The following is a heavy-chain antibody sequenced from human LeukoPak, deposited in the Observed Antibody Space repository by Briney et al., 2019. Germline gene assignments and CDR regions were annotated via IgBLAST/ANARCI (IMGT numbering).Heavy chain of an antibody. CDR2: IRGSGCST. D-gene: IGHD6-13*01. V-gene: IGHV3-23*01. CDR1: GFTFSSYA. CDR3: AKRTAAAGPNFDY. Sequence: PGGSLTLSCAASGFTFSSYAMSWVRQAAGQGLDWVSAIRGSGCSTYYADSVKGRFTISRDNSNNPLSLQMNSLSADDTAVYYCAKRTAAAGPNFDYLGQGTLVTVSS. J-gene: IGHJ4*02.